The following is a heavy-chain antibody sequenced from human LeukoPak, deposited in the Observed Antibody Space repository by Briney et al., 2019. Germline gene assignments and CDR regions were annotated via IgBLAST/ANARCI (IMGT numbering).Heavy chain of an antibody. CDR1: DYYISSGHY. CDR2: IHHAGST. V-gene: IGHV4-38-2*02. Sequence: SETLSLTCTVSDYYISSGHYWGWIRQPPGKGLEWIANIHHAGSTYYNPSLKSRVTISVDTSKNQFSLKLNSVTAADTAVYYCARDIDKTAMLFKGFDTWGRGTLVTVSS. CDR3: ARDIDKTAMLFKGFDT. J-gene: IGHJ5*02. D-gene: IGHD5-18*01.